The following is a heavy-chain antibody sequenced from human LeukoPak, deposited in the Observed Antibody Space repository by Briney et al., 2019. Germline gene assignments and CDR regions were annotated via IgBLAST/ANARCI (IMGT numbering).Heavy chain of an antibody. CDR1: GYTFTSYD. CDR2: ISVYNGNT. J-gene: IGHJ4*02. CDR3: ARDREGGNYPDY. D-gene: IGHD3-16*01. V-gene: IGHV1-18*01. Sequence: ASVKVSCKASGYTFTSYDINWVRQATGQGLEWMGWISVYNGNTNYAQKLQGRVIMTTDTSTSTAYMELRSLRSDDTAVYYCARDREGGNYPDYWGQGTLVTVSS.